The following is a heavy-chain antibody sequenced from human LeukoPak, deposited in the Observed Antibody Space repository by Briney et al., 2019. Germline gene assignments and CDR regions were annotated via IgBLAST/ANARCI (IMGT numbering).Heavy chain of an antibody. D-gene: IGHD3-3*01. J-gene: IGHJ6*03. V-gene: IGHV1-18*01. CDR2: ISAYNGNT. Sequence: ASVKVSCKASGYTFTSYGISWVRQAPGQGLEWMGWISAYNGNTNYAQKLQGRVTMTTDTSTSTAYMELRSLRSDDTAVYYCARDYDFWSGYYSTYYYYMDVWGKGTTVTVSS. CDR3: ARDYDFWSGYYSTYYYYMDV. CDR1: GYTFTSYG.